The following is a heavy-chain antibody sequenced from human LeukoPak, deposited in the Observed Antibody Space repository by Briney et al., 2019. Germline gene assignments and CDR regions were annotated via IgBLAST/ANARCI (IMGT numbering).Heavy chain of an antibody. CDR1: GFTFSSSW. CDR2: INSDGSST. J-gene: IGHJ4*02. D-gene: IGHD1-14*01. V-gene: IGHV3-74*01. CDR3: TRASRKEPDY. Sequence: GGSLRRSCAASGFTFSSSWMHWVRQTPGKGLVWVSRINSDGSSTSYADSVKGRFTISRDNAKNTLSLQMNSLRAEDTAVYYCTRASRKEPDYWGQGTLVTVSS.